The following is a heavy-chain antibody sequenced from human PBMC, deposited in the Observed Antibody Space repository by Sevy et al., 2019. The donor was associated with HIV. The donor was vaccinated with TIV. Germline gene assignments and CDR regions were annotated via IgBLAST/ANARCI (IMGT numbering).Heavy chain of an antibody. Sequence: GGSLRLSCAVSGFTFSTYAMHWVRQAPGKGLECVAIVSSDGSEINYADSVKGRFTISTDNSRNTLYLQMNSLRTEDMALYYCARDQLGSIDYWGQGTLVTVSS. CDR1: GFTFSTYA. CDR3: ARDQLGSIDY. D-gene: IGHD7-27*01. CDR2: VSSDGSEI. J-gene: IGHJ4*02. V-gene: IGHV3-30-3*01.